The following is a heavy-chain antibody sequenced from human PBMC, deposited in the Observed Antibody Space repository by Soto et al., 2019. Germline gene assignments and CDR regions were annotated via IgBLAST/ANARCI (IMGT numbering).Heavy chain of an antibody. D-gene: IGHD2-2*01. CDR2: LYAEDGET. Sequence: ASVKVSCKVSGYSLSDLSIHCVRQAPGKGLEWMGGLYAEDGETIYAQKLQGRGTMTEDTSTDTAYMELSSLTSEDTAMYYCATLPRTIERTPAAIWSFDSWGQGTLVTVSS. CDR3: ATLPRTIERTPAAIWSFDS. J-gene: IGHJ4*02. V-gene: IGHV1-24*01. CDR1: GYSLSDLS.